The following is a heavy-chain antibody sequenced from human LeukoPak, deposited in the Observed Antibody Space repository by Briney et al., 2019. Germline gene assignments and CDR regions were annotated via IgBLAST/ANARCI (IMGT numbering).Heavy chain of an antibody. CDR3: ARAQSNIAVAGPYYFDY. Sequence: GGSLRLSCAASGFTFSSYEMNWGRQAPGKGLEWGSYISSSSSTIYYADSVKGRFTIARDNAKNSLYLQMNSLRDEDTAVFYCARAQSNIAVAGPYYFDYWGQGTLVTVSS. CDR2: ISSSSSTI. J-gene: IGHJ4*02. V-gene: IGHV3-48*03. D-gene: IGHD6-19*01. CDR1: GFTFSSYE.